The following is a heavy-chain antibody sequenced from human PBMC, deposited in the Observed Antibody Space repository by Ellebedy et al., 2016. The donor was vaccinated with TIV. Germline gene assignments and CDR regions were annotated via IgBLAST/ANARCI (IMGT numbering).Heavy chain of an antibody. CDR3: AKTGAGPPGNWFDS. Sequence: AASVKVSCKASGYTFTNYGIHWVRQAPGQRLEWMGWIKPGDGNTKYSQNFQARVTITRDTSASTAYMDLSSLTSEDTAVYYCAKTGAGPPGNWFDSWGQGTLVTVSS. J-gene: IGHJ5*01. V-gene: IGHV1-3*01. CDR2: IKPGDGNT. D-gene: IGHD6-19*01. CDR1: GYTFTNYG.